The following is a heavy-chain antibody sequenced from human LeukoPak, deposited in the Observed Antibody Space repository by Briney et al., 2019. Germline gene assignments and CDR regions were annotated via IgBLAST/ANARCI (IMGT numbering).Heavy chain of an antibody. CDR1: GYTFTGYY. Sequence: ASVTVSCKASGYTFTGYYMHWVRQAPGQGLEWMGWINPNSGGTNYAQKFQGRVTMTRDTSISTAYMELSRLRSDDTAVYYCARTFSGWGNWFDPWGQGTLVTVSS. CDR3: ARTFSGWGNWFDP. D-gene: IGHD6-19*01. V-gene: IGHV1-2*02. J-gene: IGHJ5*02. CDR2: INPNSGGT.